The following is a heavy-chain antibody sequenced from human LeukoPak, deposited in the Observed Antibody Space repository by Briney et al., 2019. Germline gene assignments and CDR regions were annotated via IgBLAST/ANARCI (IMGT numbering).Heavy chain of an antibody. V-gene: IGHV4-34*01. CDR3: AREGRMTTVTFNARRGRYGMDV. D-gene: IGHD4-17*01. Sequence: SETLSLTCAVYGGSFSGYYWSWIRQPPGKGLEWIGEINHSGSTNYNPSLKSRVTISVDTSKNQFSLKLSSVTAADTAVYYCAREGRMTTVTFNARRGRYGMDVWGQGTTVTVSS. CDR2: INHSGST. J-gene: IGHJ6*02. CDR1: GGSFSGYY.